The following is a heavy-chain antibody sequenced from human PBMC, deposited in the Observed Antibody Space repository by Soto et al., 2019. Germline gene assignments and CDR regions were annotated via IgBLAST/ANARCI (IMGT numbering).Heavy chain of an antibody. Sequence: QVQLVQSGAEVKKPGSSVKVSCKASGGTFSSYAISWVRQAPGQGLEWMGGIIPIFGTANYAQKFQGRVTITADESTSTAYMELSSLRSEDTAVYYCARVLVGATLLPVGSYYYYGMDVWGQGTTVTVSS. CDR1: GGTFSSYA. V-gene: IGHV1-69*12. D-gene: IGHD1-26*01. CDR3: ARVLVGATLLPVGSYYYYGMDV. CDR2: IIPIFGTA. J-gene: IGHJ6*02.